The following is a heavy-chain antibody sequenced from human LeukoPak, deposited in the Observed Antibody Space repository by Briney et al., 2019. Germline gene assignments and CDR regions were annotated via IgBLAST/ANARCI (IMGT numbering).Heavy chain of an antibody. CDR3: ASLAAANSWFDP. CDR2: VFLNNGDT. V-gene: IGHV1-2*02. D-gene: IGHD6-13*01. CDR1: GGTFSSYA. Sequence: GASVKVSCKASGGTFSSYAISWVRQAPGQGLQWMGWVFLNNGDTNYAQQFQGRVTMTRDTSISTAYMELSSLRSDDTAVYYCASLAAANSWFDPWGQGTLVTVSS. J-gene: IGHJ5*02.